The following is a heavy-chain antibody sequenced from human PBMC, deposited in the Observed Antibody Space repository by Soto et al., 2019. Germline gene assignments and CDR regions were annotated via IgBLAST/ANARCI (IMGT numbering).Heavy chain of an antibody. D-gene: IGHD6-25*01. CDR3: FRVRRANFAP. Sequence: QVQLVQSGAEVKKPGASVRVSCKASGYTFSNYDINWVRQATGQGLEWMGWMNPNSGNTGYAQKFQGRVSMTRDTSINTAYMELSSLTSEDTAFYYCFRVRRANFAPWGQGTQVTVSS. J-gene: IGHJ5*02. CDR1: GYTFSNYD. CDR2: MNPNSGNT. V-gene: IGHV1-8*01.